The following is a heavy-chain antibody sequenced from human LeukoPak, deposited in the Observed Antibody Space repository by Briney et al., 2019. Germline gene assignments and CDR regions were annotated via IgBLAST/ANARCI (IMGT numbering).Heavy chain of an antibody. CDR3: ARATVTTHLLDY. D-gene: IGHD4-17*01. CDR1: GFTFSSYD. Sequence: PGGSLRLSCAASGFTFSSYDMHWVRQATGKGLEWVSAIGTAGDTYYPGSVKGRFTISRENAKNSLYLQMNSLRAGDTAVYYCARATVTTHLLDYWGQGTLVTVSS. J-gene: IGHJ4*02. CDR2: IGTAGDT. V-gene: IGHV3-13*01.